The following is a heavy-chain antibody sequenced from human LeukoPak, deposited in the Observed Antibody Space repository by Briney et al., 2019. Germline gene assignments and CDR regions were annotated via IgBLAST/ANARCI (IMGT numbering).Heavy chain of an antibody. CDR1: GFTFSNAW. Sequence: GGSLRLSCAASGFTFSNAWMSWVRQAPGKGLEWVGRIKSKTDGGTTDYAAPVKGRFTISRDDSKNTLYLQMNSLKTEDTAVYYCTADLWIQLWSYFDYWGQGTLVTVSS. D-gene: IGHD5-18*01. CDR3: TADLWIQLWSYFDY. CDR2: IKSKTDGGTT. V-gene: IGHV3-15*01. J-gene: IGHJ4*02.